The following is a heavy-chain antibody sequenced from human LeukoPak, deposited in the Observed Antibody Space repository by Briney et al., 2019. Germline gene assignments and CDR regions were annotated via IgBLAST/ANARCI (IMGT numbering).Heavy chain of an antibody. CDR2: IKQDGSEK. J-gene: IGHJ4*02. CDR3: ARALGYCSSTSCASSFDY. D-gene: IGHD2-2*01. CDR1: GFTFSSYW. V-gene: IGHV3-7*04. Sequence: GGSLRLSCAASGFTFSSYWMSWVRQAPGKGLEWVANIKQDGSEKYYVDSVKGRFTISRDNAKNSLYLQMNSLRAEDTAVYYCARALGYCSSTSCASSFDYWGQGTLVTVSS.